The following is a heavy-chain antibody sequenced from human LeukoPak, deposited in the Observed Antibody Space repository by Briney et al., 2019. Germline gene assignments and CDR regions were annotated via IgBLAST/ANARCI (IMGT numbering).Heavy chain of an antibody. CDR3: AKPTTEDSSGYSY. Sequence: PGRSLRLSCAASGFTFSSYAMSWVRQAPGKGLEWVSAISGSGGSTYYADSVKGRFTISRDNSKNTLYLQMNSLRAEDTAVYYCAKPTTEDSSGYSYWGQGTLVTVSS. CDR2: ISGSGGST. V-gene: IGHV3-23*01. CDR1: GFTFSSYA. D-gene: IGHD3-22*01. J-gene: IGHJ4*02.